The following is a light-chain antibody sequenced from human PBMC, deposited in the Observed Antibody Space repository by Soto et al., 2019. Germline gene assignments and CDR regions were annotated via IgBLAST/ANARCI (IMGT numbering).Light chain of an antibody. CDR2: DNN. V-gene: IGLV1-51*01. Sequence: QSVLTQPPSVSAAPGQKVTISCSGSSSNIGNNSVSWYQHFPGTAPKLLIYDNNKRPSGIPDRFSGSKSGTSATLGITGLQTGDEADYYCGTWDSLLSAVVFGGGTKLTVL. J-gene: IGLJ2*01. CDR1: SSNIGNNS. CDR3: GTWDSLLSAVV.